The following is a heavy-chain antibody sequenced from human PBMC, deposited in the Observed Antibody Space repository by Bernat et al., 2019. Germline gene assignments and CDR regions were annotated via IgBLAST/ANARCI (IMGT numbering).Heavy chain of an antibody. D-gene: IGHD5-12*01. J-gene: IGHJ6*02. CDR3: ARYLRRSKEGIYSGYDGSSRGMDV. CDR2: INPNSGGT. Sequence: QVQLVQSGAEVKKPGASVKVSCKASGYTFTGYYMHWVRQAPGQGLEWMGWINPNSGGTNYAQKFKGWVTMTEDTSISTAYMEMSRLRSEDTAEYYCARYLRRSKEGIYSGYDGSSRGMDVWGQGTTVTVSS. V-gene: IGHV1-2*04. CDR1: GYTFTGYY.